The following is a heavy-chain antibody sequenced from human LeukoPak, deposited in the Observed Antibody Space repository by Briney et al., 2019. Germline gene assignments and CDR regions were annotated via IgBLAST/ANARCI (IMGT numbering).Heavy chain of an antibody. CDR2: IYTSGST. J-gene: IGHJ3*02. D-gene: IGHD1-14*01. V-gene: IGHV4-61*09. CDR1: GGSISSGSYY. CDR3: ARGLNNRKSGRRFDVFEI. Sequence: SETLSLTCTVSGGSISSGSYYWSWLRQPAGKGLEWIGHIYTSGSTNYNASLKSRVTISLDTSKNQFSLKLSSVTAADTAVYYCARGLNNRKSGRRFDVFEIWGQGTMVTVSS.